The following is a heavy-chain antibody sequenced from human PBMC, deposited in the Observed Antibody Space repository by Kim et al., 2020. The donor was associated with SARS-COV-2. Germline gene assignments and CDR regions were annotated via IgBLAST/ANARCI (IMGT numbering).Heavy chain of an antibody. CDR1: GFTFDDYA. Sequence: GGSLRLSCAASGFTFDDYAMHWVRQAPGKGLEWVSGISWNSGSIGYADSVKGRFTISRDNAKNSLYLQMNSLRAEDTALYYCAKVRAPYYDSSGYSSFDYWGQGTLVTVSS. V-gene: IGHV3-9*01. CDR2: ISWNSGSI. CDR3: AKVRAPYYDSSGYSSFDY. J-gene: IGHJ4*02. D-gene: IGHD3-22*01.